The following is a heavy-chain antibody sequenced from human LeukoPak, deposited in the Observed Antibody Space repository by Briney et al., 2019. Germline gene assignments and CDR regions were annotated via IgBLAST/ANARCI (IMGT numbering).Heavy chain of an antibody. Sequence: GRSLTLSCAASGFTFSSYGMHWVRQAPGKGLEWVAVIWYDGSNKYYADSVKGRFTISRDNSKNTLYLQMNSLRAEDTAVYYCARDPYPYYYDSSGDSGFDYWGQGTLVTVSS. V-gene: IGHV3-33*01. CDR2: IWYDGSNK. D-gene: IGHD3-22*01. J-gene: IGHJ4*02. CDR1: GFTFSSYG. CDR3: ARDPYPYYYDSSGDSGFDY.